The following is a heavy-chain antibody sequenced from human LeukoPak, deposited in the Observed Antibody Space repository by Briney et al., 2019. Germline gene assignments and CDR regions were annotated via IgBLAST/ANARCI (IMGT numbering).Heavy chain of an antibody. CDR3: ARSFCGGDCYSGDYYFDY. J-gene: IGHJ4*02. CDR1: GYSFTSYW. Sequence: GESLKISCKGSGYSFTSYWIGWVRQMPGKGLEWMGIIYPGDSDTRYSPSFQGQVTISADKSISTAYLQWSSLKASDTAMYYCARSFCGGDCYSGDYYFDYWGQGTLVTVPS. CDR2: IYPGDSDT. V-gene: IGHV5-51*01. D-gene: IGHD2-21*02.